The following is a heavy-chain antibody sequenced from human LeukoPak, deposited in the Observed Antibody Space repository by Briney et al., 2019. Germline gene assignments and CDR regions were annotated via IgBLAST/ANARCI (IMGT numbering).Heavy chain of an antibody. V-gene: IGHV4-31*03. Sequence: SETLSLTCTVSGGSISSGGYYWSWIRQHPGKGLEWIGEINHSGSTNYNPSLKSRVTISVDTSKNQFSLKLSSVTAADTAVYYCARGRFALRFDPWGQGTLVTVSS. CDR1: GGSISSGGYY. CDR2: INHSGST. J-gene: IGHJ5*02. CDR3: ARGRFALRFDP. D-gene: IGHD3-3*01.